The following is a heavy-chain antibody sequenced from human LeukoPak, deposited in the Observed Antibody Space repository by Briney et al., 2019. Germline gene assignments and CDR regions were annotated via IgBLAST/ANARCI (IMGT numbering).Heavy chain of an antibody. D-gene: IGHD3-22*01. CDR3: AKSTYYYDTFVNAFDI. J-gene: IGHJ3*02. CDR2: IYYSGST. V-gene: IGHV4-39*07. CDR1: GGSITGSSLY. Sequence: SETLSLTCTVSGGSITGSSLYWGWIRQPPGKGLEWIGSIYYSGSTYSNPSLKSRVTISVDTSKNQFSLKLNSVTAADTAVYYCAKSTYYYDTFVNAFDIWGQGTVVTVSS.